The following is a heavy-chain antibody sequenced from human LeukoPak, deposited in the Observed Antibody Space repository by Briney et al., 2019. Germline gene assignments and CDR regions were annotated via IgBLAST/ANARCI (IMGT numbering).Heavy chain of an antibody. CDR1: GDSVSTNTVS. CDR3: ARGGIGMTVALFDS. V-gene: IGHV6-1*01. CDR2: TYYRSRWYN. J-gene: IGHJ4*02. Sequence: SQTLSLTCAISGDSVSTNTVSWNWIRQSPSRGLEWLGRTYYRSRWYNDSAVSVKGRIIINPDTSMNQISLQLNSVTPEDTAVYFCARGGIGMTVALFDSWGQGTLVTVSS. D-gene: IGHD6-19*01.